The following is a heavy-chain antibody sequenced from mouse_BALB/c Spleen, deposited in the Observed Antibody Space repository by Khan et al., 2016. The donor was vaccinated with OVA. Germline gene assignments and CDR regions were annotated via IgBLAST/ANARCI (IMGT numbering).Heavy chain of an antibody. CDR2: INPSSGGT. D-gene: IGHD2-2*01. Sequence: QVRLQQSGAELVKPGASVRLSCKASGYTFTSYYLYWVKQRPGQGLEWIGDINPSSGGTNFNENFKSKATLTVDKSSSTAYIQLNSLTSEDSAVYYCSRSGYGSFAYWGQGTLVTVSA. J-gene: IGHJ3*01. CDR1: GYTFTSYY. V-gene: IGHV1S81*02. CDR3: SRSGYGSFAY.